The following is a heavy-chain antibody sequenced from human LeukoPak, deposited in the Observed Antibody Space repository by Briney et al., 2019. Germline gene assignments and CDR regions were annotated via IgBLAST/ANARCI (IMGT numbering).Heavy chain of an antibody. J-gene: IGHJ4*02. CDR2: INPSGGST. D-gene: IGHD2-15*01. CDR3: ARDYCSGGSCYSRFDY. V-gene: IGHV1-46*01. CDR1: GYTFTSYY. Sequence: ASVKVSCKASGYTFTSYYMRWVRQAPGQGLEWMEIINPSGGSTSYAQKFQGRVTMTRDTSTSTVYMELSSLRSEDTAVYYCARDYCSGGSCYSRFDYWGQGTLVTVSS.